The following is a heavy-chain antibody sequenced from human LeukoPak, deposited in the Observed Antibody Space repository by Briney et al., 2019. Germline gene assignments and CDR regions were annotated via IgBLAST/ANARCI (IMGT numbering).Heavy chain of an antibody. J-gene: IGHJ4*02. CDR1: GGSISSYY. CDR3: ARDRRDTSMVWDY. V-gene: IGHV4-59*01. CDR2: IYYSGST. D-gene: IGHD5-18*01. Sequence: SETLSLTCTVSGGSISSYYWSWIRQPPGKGLEWIGYIYYSGSTNYNPSLKSRVTISVDTSKNQFSLKLSSVTAADTAVYYCARDRRDTSMVWDYWGQGTLVTVSS.